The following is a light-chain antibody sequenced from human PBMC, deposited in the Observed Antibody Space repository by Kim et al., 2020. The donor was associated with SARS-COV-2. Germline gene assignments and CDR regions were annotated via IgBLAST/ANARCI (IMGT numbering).Light chain of an antibody. CDR1: SSDVGGYNY. V-gene: IGLV2-8*01. CDR2: EVS. J-gene: IGLJ2*01. CDR3: SSYAGSNNLGV. Sequence: QSGTISCTGTSSDVGGYNYVSWYQQHPGKAPKLMIYEVSKRPSGVPDRFSGSKSGNTASLTVSGLQAEDEADYYCSSYAGSNNLGVFGGGTQLTVL.